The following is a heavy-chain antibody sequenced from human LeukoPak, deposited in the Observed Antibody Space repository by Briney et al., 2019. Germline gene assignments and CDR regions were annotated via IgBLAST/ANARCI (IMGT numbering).Heavy chain of an antibody. V-gene: IGHV4-59*01. J-gene: IGHJ5*02. Sequence: NPSETLSLTCTVSGGSISRYYWSWLRQPPGKGLDWIGYIYYSGSTNYTPSLKSRVTISVDTSKNQFSLKLSSVPAADTAVYYCARVRGTSSSGWFDPWGQGTLVTVSS. CDR1: GGSISRYY. CDR3: ARVRGTSSSGWFDP. D-gene: IGHD6-6*01. CDR2: IYYSGST.